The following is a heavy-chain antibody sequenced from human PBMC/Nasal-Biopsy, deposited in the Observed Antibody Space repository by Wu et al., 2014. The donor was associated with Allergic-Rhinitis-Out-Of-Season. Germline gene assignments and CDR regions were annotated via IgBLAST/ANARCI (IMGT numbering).Heavy chain of an antibody. CDR2: INHSGST. J-gene: IGHJ6*03. CDR3: ARGNIVVGTDYYMDV. V-gene: IGHV4-34*01. Sequence: TLSLTCAVYGGSFSGYYWSWIRQPPGKGLEWIGEINHSGSTNYNPSLKSRVTISVDTSKNQFSLKLSSVTAADTAVYYCARGNIVVGTDYYMDVWGKGTAVTVSS. D-gene: IGHD2-21*02. CDR1: GGSFSGYY.